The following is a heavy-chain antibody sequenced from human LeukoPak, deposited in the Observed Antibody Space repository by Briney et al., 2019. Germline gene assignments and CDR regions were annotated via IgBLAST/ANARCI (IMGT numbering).Heavy chain of an antibody. CDR2: MNPNSGNT. CDR1: GYSFTSYW. J-gene: IGHJ4*02. D-gene: IGHD1-1*01. CDR3: ARGLAGGDY. V-gene: IGHV1-8*02. Sequence: GESLKISCKGSGYSFTSYWIGGVRQATGQGLEWMGWMNPNSGNTGYAQKFQGRVTMTRNTSISTAYMELSSLRSEDTAVYYCARGLAGGDYWGQGTLVTVSS.